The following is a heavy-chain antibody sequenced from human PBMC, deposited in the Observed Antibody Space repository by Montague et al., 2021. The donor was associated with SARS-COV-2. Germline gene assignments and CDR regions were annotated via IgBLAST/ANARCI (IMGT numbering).Heavy chain of an antibody. V-gene: IGHV4-61*02. D-gene: IGHD6-25*01. J-gene: IGHJ5*02. CDR1: IGSISSGSYY. CDR3: ARDGYSSGWNGLHWFDP. CDR2: IYTSGST. Sequence: TLSLTCTVSIGSISSGSYYWSWIRQPAGKGLEWIGRIYTSGSTNYNPSLKSRVTISVDTSKNQFSLKLSSVTAADTAVYYCARDGYSSGWNGLHWFDPGRRRTLVPVST.